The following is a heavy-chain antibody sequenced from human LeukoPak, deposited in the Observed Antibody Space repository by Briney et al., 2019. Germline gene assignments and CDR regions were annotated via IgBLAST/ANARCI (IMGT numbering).Heavy chain of an antibody. J-gene: IGHJ3*02. D-gene: IGHD6-19*01. CDR1: GFTFSSYA. V-gene: IGHV3-30-3*01. CDR2: ISYDGSNK. CDR3: ARDVAAREADAFDI. Sequence: GGSLRLSCAASGFTFSSYAMHWVRQAPGKGLEWVAVISYDGSNKYYADSVKGRFTISRDNSKNTLYLQMNSLRAEDTAVYYCARDVAAREADAFDIWGQGTMVTVSS.